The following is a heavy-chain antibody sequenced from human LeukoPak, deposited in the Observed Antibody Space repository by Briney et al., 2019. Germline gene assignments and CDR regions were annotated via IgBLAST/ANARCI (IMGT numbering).Heavy chain of an antibody. CDR3: ARVLPVASRDY. V-gene: IGHV3-7*01. J-gene: IGHJ4*02. CDR1: GFTFSSYA. D-gene: IGHD2-2*01. Sequence: GRSLRLSCAASGFTFSSYAMHWVRQAPGKGLEWVANIKQDGSDKFYVDSVKGRFTISRDNAKNSMYLQMSSLRAEDTAIYYCARVLPVASRDYWGQGTLATVSS. CDR2: IKQDGSDK.